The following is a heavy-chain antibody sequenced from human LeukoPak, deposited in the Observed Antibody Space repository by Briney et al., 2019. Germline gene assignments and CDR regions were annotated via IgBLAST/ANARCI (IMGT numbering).Heavy chain of an antibody. CDR3: ASRFRVRGVDRYDAFDI. D-gene: IGHD3-10*01. CDR2: IWYDGSNK. CDR1: GFTFSSYG. V-gene: IGHV3-33*01. J-gene: IGHJ3*02. Sequence: PGGSLRLSCAASGFTFSSYGMHWVRQAPGKGLEGVAVIWYDGSNKYYADSVKGRFTISRDNSKNTLYLQVNSLRAEDTAVYYCASRFRVRGVDRYDAFDIWGQGTMVTVSS.